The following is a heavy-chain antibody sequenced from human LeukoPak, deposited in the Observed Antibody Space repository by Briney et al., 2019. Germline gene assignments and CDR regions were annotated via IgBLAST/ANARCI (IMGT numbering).Heavy chain of an antibody. J-gene: IGHJ4*02. CDR2: ISGSGGST. D-gene: IGHD6-13*01. Sequence: GGSLRLSCAASGFTFSSYGMSWVRQAPGKGLEWVSAISGSGGSTYYADSVKGRFTISRDNAKNSLYLQMNSLRAEDTAVYYCAREGVSISSYSSSWYSNWGQGTLVTVSS. CDR1: GFTFSSYG. V-gene: IGHV3-23*01. CDR3: AREGVSISSYSSSWYSN.